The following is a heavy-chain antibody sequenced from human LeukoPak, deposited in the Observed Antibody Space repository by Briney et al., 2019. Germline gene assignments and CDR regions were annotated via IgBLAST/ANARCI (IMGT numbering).Heavy chain of an antibody. CDR1: GGTFSSYA. J-gene: IGHJ4*02. CDR3: ARAREQWLVLSGDFDY. Sequence: ASVKVSCKASGGTFSSYAISWVRQAPGQGLEWMGGIIPIFGTANYAQKFQGRVTITADESTSTAYMELSSLRSDDTAVYYCARAREQWLVLSGDFDYWGQETLVTVSS. CDR2: IIPIFGTA. D-gene: IGHD6-19*01. V-gene: IGHV1-69*13.